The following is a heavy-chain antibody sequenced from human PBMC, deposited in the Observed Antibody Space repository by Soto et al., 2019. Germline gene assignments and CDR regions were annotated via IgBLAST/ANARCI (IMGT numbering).Heavy chain of an antibody. CDR1: GGSISSGGDY. Sequence: SETLSLTCTVSGGSISSGGDYWSWLRQHPGKGLEWIGYIYDSGSTNYNPSLKSRVTISVDTSKNQFSLKLSSVTAADTAVYYCARTTGLGYCSSTSCFSMFDYWGQGTLVTVSS. J-gene: IGHJ4*02. D-gene: IGHD2-2*01. V-gene: IGHV4-61*08. CDR2: IYDSGST. CDR3: ARTTGLGYCSSTSCFSMFDY.